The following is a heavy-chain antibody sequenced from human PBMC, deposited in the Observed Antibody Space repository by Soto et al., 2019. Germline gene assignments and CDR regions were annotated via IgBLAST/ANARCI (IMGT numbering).Heavy chain of an antibody. CDR2: IIPILGIA. D-gene: IGHD2-15*01. CDR1: GGTFSSYT. CDR3: AGGTKILVVAASHWYFDL. V-gene: IGHV1-69*02. Sequence: QVQLVQSGAEVKKPGSSVKVSCKASGGTFSSYTISWVRQAPGQGLEWMGRIIPILGIANYAQKFQGRVTMNADKSTSTAYMELSSLRSEETARYYCAGGTKILVVAASHWYFDLWGRGTLVTVSS. J-gene: IGHJ2*01.